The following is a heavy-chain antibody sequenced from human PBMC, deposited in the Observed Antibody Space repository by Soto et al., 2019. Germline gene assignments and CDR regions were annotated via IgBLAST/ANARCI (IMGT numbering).Heavy chain of an antibody. V-gene: IGHV1-18*01. J-gene: IGHJ6*02. Sequence: QDQLVQSGAEVKKPGASVKVSCKSSGYTFSMSGISWVRQAPGQGLEWMGWISGYNGKTNYEQKIQDRVTMTTDTSTNMAYMELRSLRSDDTAVYHCAREGPRPYYYYGMDVWGQGTTVTVSS. CDR3: AREGPRPYYYYGMDV. CDR2: ISGYNGKT. CDR1: GYTFSMSG.